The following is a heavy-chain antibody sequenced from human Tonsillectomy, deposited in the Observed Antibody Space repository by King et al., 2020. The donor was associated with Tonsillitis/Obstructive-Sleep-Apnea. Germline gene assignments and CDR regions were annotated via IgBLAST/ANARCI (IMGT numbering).Heavy chain of an antibody. CDR2: INHSGIT. Sequence: VQLQQWGAGLLKPSETLSLTCSVYGGSFSGYYWSWIRQPPGKGLEWIGEINHSGITNSNPSLKSRVTISVDTSKNQFSLKLSSVTAADTAVYYCARVFSFTIFGVVNHYYMAVWGKGTAVTVSS. J-gene: IGHJ6*03. D-gene: IGHD3-3*01. CDR3: ARVFSFTIFGVVNHYYMAV. CDR1: GGSFSGYY. V-gene: IGHV4-34*01.